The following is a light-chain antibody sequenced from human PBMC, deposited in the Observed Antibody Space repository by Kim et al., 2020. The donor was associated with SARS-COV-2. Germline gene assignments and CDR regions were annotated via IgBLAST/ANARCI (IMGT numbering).Light chain of an antibody. V-gene: IGKV3-15*01. CDR3: EQQSAWPLT. Sequence: EIVMTQSPATLSVSPGERATLSCRASQNVRNFLAWYQQKPGQAPRLLIYHISTRATGIPVRFRGSGSGTEFTLTISSLQSEDSAVYYCEQQSAWPLTFGQGNKLEI. CDR2: HIS. CDR1: QNVRNF. J-gene: IGKJ2*01.